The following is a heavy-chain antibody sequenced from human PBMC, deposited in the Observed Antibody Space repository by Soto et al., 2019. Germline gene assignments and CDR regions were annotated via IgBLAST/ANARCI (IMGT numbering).Heavy chain of an antibody. CDR2: IYYSGST. J-gene: IGHJ6*02. CDR1: GGSISSSSYY. Sequence: PSETLSLTCTVSGGSISSSSYYWGWIRQPPGKGLEWIGSIYYSGSTYYNPSLKSRVTISVDTSKNQFSLKLSSVTAADTAVYYCARVRHYYYGMDVWGQGTTVT. V-gene: IGHV4-39*01. D-gene: IGHD6-25*01. CDR3: ARVRHYYYGMDV.